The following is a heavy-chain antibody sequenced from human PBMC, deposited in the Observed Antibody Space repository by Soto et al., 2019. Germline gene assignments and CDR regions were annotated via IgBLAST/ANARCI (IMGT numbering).Heavy chain of an antibody. D-gene: IGHD2-2*01. Sequence: QVQLVQSGAEVKKPGASVKVSCKASGYTFTSYYMHWVRQAPGQGLEWMGIINPSGGSTSYAQKFQGRVTMTRDTSTSTVYMELSSLRSEDTAVYYCAREDIVVVPAAMRKDAFDIWGQGTMVTVSS. CDR2: INPSGGST. CDR3: AREDIVVVPAAMRKDAFDI. V-gene: IGHV1-46*01. J-gene: IGHJ3*02. CDR1: GYTFTSYY.